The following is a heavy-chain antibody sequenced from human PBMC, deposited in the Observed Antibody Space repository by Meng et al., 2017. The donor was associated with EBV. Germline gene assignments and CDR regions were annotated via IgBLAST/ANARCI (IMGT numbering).Heavy chain of an antibody. CDR2: LYHSGST. J-gene: IGHJ4*02. D-gene: IGHD3-22*01. CDR1: GGFSSSSDW. Sequence: QGLLQALVPGVVKPCGTVTLPGAGSGGFSSSSDWWSWVRQPPGKGLEWIGELYHSGSTNYTPSLKSRVTISVDKSKNQFSLKLSSVTAADTAVYYCARRSLDYYDSSGFDYWGQGTLVTVSS. CDR3: ARRSLDYYDSSGFDY. V-gene: IGHV4-4*02.